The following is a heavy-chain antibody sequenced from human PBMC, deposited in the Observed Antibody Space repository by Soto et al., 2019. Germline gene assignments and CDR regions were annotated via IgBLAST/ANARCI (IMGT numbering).Heavy chain of an antibody. CDR1: GGSVSNASFY. J-gene: IGHJ2*01. D-gene: IGHD2-15*01. V-gene: IGHV4-61*03. CDR2: IFYTGVT. CDR3: VRVLGSSRYADL. Sequence: QVQLQESGPGLVKPSETLSLTCSVSGGSVSNASFYWTWIRQAPGPGLEYIGYIFYTGVTNYNPSLSRRVNISLDTSENHFSLKLNSMTAADTAVYYCVRVLGSSRYADLWGRGTLVAVSS.